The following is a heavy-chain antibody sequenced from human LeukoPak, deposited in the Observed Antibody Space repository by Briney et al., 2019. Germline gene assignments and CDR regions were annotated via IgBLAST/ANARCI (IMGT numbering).Heavy chain of an antibody. CDR1: GFTVSNNY. CDR2: IYTGGST. V-gene: IGHV3-66*01. CDR3: ARDLGITY. Sequence: GGSLRLSCAAPGFTVSNNYMSWVRQAPGKGLEWVSVIYTGGSTYYADSVKGRFTISRDNSKNTLYLQMNSLRAEDTAVYYCARDLGITYWGQGTLVTVSS. J-gene: IGHJ4*02. D-gene: IGHD7-27*01.